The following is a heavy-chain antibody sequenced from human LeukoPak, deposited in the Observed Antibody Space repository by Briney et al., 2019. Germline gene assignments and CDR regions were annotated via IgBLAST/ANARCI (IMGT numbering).Heavy chain of an antibody. J-gene: IGHJ4*02. V-gene: IGHV3-9*01. CDR2: ISWNSGSI. CDR1: GFTFGDYA. Sequence: GRSLRLSCAASGFTFGDYAMHWVRQAPGKGLEWVSGISWNSGSIGYADSVKGRFTISRDNAKNSLYLQMNSLRAEDTALYYCAKAYYGSGSYYEGPTPFDYWGQGTLVTVSS. D-gene: IGHD3-10*01. CDR3: AKAYYGSGSYYEGPTPFDY.